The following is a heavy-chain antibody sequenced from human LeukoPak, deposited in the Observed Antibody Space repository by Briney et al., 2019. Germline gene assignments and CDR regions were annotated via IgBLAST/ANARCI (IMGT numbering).Heavy chain of an antibody. J-gene: IGHJ6*03. CDR2: IYYSGST. D-gene: IGHD4-11*01. V-gene: IGHV4-39*07. Sequence: SETLSLTCTVSGGSISSSSYYWGWIRQPPGKGLEWIGSIYYSGSTYYNPSLKSRVTISVDTSKNQFSLKLSSVTAADTAVYYCARGVYFRGNGYSNYYYYYYMDVWGKGTTVTVSS. CDR1: GGSISSSSYY. CDR3: ARGVYFRGNGYSNYYYYYYMDV.